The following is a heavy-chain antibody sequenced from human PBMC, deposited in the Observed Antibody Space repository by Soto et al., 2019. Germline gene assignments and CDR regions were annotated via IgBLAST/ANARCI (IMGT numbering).Heavy chain of an antibody. CDR2: ISAYNGNT. CDR1: GYTFTSYG. D-gene: IGHD3-10*01. V-gene: IGHV1-18*01. J-gene: IGHJ3*01. Sequence: ASVKVSCKASGYTFTSYGISWVRQAPGQGLEWMGWISAYNGNTNYAQKFQGRVTMTTDTSTSTAYMELRSLRSDDTAVYYCARDRRLITGSTVVSLDAFDFWGQGTMVTVSS. CDR3: ARDRRLITGSTVVSLDAFDF.